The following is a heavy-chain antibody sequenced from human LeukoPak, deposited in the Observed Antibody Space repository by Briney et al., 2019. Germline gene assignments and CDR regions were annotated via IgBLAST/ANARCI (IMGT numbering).Heavy chain of an antibody. CDR3: ATDFYDTT. V-gene: IGHV3-15*07. Sequence: GGSLRLSCATSGFTFSNAWMNWVRQAPGKGLEWVGRIRSNSDGGTIDYAAPVKGRFALSRDDSKSTLYLQMNSLQTEDTAVYYCATDFYDTTWGQGTLVTVSS. D-gene: IGHD3-22*01. CDR1: GFTFSNAW. J-gene: IGHJ5*02. CDR2: IRSNSDGGTI.